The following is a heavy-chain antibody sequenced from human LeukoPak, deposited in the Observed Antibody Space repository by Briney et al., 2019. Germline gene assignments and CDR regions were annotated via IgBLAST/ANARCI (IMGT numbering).Heavy chain of an antibody. Sequence: GGSLRLSCAASGFTFSSYWMHWVRQAPGKGLVWVSRINSDGSSTSYADSVKGRFTISRDNAKSSLFLQMNSLRAEDTAVYYCARVNRVTAIQELDYWGQGTLVTVSS. CDR1: GFTFSSYW. V-gene: IGHV3-74*01. CDR3: ARVNRVTAIQELDY. CDR2: INSDGSST. D-gene: IGHD2-21*02. J-gene: IGHJ4*02.